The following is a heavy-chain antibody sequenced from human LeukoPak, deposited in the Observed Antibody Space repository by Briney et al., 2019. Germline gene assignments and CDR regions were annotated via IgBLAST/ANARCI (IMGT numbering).Heavy chain of an antibody. CDR3: ARALSG. D-gene: IGHD3-3*01. J-gene: IGHJ4*02. CDR2: IKEDGSEK. CDR1: GFTFSNYW. Sequence: PGGSLRLSCAASGFTFSNYWMHWVRQASGKGLEWVANIKEDGSEKYYVDSVKGRFSISRDNAKNSLYLQMNSLRAEDTAVYYCARALSGWGQGTLVTVSS. V-gene: IGHV3-7*03.